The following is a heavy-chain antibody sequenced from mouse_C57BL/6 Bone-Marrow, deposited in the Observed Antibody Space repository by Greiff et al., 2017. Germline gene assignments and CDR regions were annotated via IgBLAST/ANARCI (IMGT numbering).Heavy chain of an antibody. Sequence: VKLMESGAELARPGASVKLSCKASGYTFTSYGISWVKQRTGQGLEWIGEIYPRSGNTYYNEKFKGKATLTADKSSSTAYMELRSLTSEDSAVYFCARISPTLDWGQGTLVTVSA. D-gene: IGHD2-10*01. CDR3: ARISPTLD. J-gene: IGHJ3*01. CDR1: GYTFTSYG. CDR2: IYPRSGNT. V-gene: IGHV1-81*01.